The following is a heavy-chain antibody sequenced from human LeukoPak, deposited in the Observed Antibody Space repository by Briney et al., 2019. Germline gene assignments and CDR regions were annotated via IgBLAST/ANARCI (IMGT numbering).Heavy chain of an antibody. J-gene: IGHJ5*02. CDR2: ISDSGVAT. V-gene: IGHV3-23*01. Sequence: GGALRLSCLASGFTFSNFGMSWVRHTAGEGLEWVSAISDSGVATFYADSVQGRFTISRDNFKSTLNLQMNSLRAEDTAVHYCASHHGSGSNNGLDPWGEGTLVTVSS. CDR3: ASHHGSGSNNGLDP. CDR1: GFTFSNFG. D-gene: IGHD3-10*01.